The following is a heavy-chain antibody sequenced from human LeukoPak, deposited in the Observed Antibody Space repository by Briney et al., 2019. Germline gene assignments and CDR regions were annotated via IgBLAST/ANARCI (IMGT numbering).Heavy chain of an antibody. Sequence: PSETLSLTCTVSGYSISSGYYWGWIRQPPGKGLEWIGSIYHSGSTYYNPSLQSRVTISVDTSKNQFSLKLSSVTAADTAVYYCARRPISARKFFDYWGQGTLVTVSS. CDR2: IYHSGST. CDR3: ARRPISARKFFDY. V-gene: IGHV4-38-2*02. J-gene: IGHJ4*02. D-gene: IGHD5-12*01. CDR1: GYSISSGYY.